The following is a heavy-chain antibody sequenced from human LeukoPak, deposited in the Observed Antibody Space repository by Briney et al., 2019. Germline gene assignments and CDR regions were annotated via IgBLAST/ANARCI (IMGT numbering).Heavy chain of an antibody. CDR2: ISSSSTYI. V-gene: IGHV3-21*01. D-gene: IGHD1-26*01. CDR1: GFTFSAYI. Sequence: GGSLRLSCAAPGFTFSAYIMNWVRQAPGKGLEWVSSISSSSTYIYYADSVKGRFTISRGNAKNSLYLQMNILRAEDTAVYYCARAGDSGSYLFFDYWGQGTLVTVSS. J-gene: IGHJ4*02. CDR3: ARAGDSGSYLFFDY.